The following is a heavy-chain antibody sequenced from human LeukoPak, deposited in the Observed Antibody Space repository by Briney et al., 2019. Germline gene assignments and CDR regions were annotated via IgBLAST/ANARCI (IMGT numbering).Heavy chain of an antibody. J-gene: IGHJ4*02. Sequence: PGGSLRLSCAASGFTFSSYAMSWVRQAPGKGLEWVSAISGSGGSTYYADSVKGRFTISRDNSKNTLYLQMNSLRAEDTAVYYCARHQSGSYPGGPFDYWGQGTLVTVSS. CDR2: ISGSGGST. CDR3: ARHQSGSYPGGPFDY. V-gene: IGHV3-23*01. D-gene: IGHD1-26*01. CDR1: GFTFSSYA.